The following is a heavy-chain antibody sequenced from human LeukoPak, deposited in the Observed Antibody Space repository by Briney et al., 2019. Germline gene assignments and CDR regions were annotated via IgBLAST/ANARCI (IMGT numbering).Heavy chain of an antibody. Sequence: ASVKVSCKTSGYTFSDYYIHWIRQAPGQGLEWVGWINPNSGDTDYAQKFQGRVTVTRDTSISTAYMELSRLRSDDTAVYYCARGGSYYDYWGQGTLVTVSS. V-gene: IGHV1-2*02. J-gene: IGHJ4*02. CDR2: INPNSGDT. CDR1: GYTFSDYY. D-gene: IGHD1-26*01. CDR3: ARGGSYYDY.